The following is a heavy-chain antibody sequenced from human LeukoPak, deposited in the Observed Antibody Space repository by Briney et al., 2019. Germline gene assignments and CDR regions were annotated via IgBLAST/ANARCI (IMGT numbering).Heavy chain of an antibody. CDR1: GFTFSSYG. Sequence: PGGSLRLSCAASGFTFSSYGMHWVRQAPGKGLEWVAFIRDDGSNKYYADSVKGRFTISRDNSKNTLYLQMNSLRAEDTTVYYCAKASRFGYSYGPREYFYYMDVWGKGTTVTISS. CDR3: AKASRFGYSYGPREYFYYMDV. J-gene: IGHJ6*03. V-gene: IGHV3-30*02. D-gene: IGHD5-18*01. CDR2: IRDDGSNK.